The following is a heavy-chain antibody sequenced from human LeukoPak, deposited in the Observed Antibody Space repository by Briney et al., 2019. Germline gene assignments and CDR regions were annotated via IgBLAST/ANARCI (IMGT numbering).Heavy chain of an antibody. D-gene: IGHD6-13*01. CDR1: GFTFSSYS. CDR2: ISSSSSYI. J-gene: IGHJ4*02. CDR3: ARDRGRAAAGTREFDY. Sequence: GGSLRLSCAASGFTFSSYSMNWVRQAPGKGLEWVSSISSSSSYIYYADSVKGRFTISRDNAKNSLYLQMNSLRAEDTAVYYCARDRGRAAAGTREFDYWGQGTLVTVSS. V-gene: IGHV3-21*01.